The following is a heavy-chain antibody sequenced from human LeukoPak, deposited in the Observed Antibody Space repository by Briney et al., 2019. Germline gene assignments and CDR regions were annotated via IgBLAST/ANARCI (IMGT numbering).Heavy chain of an antibody. J-gene: IGHJ4*02. Sequence: SETLSLTCADSGGSISGYFWSWIRQPAGKGLEWIGRIYSSGSNDYNPSLKSRVNMSLDTSKNHLSLNLSSVTAADTAVYYCARERTSWQEPTSGRPLDYWGQGTLVTVSS. V-gene: IGHV4-4*07. CDR3: ARERTSWQEPTSGRPLDY. CDR2: IYSSGSN. D-gene: IGHD5-12*01. CDR1: GGSISGYF.